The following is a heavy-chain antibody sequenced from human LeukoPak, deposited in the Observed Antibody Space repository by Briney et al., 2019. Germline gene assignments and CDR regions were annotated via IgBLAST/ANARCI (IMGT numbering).Heavy chain of an antibody. V-gene: IGHV1-8*02. CDR3: VRDNWNEFDP. Sequence: ASVKVSCKASGYTFTTYYMHWVRQAPGQGLEWMGWMNPNSGNTGYAQKFQGRVTMTADTSTSTAYMELRSLRADDTAVYYCVRDNWNEFDPWGQGTLVTVSS. J-gene: IGHJ5*02. CDR2: MNPNSGNT. D-gene: IGHD1-20*01. CDR1: GYTFTTYY.